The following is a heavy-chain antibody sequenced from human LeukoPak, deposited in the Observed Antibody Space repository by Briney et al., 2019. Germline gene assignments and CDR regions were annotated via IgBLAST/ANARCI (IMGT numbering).Heavy chain of an antibody. V-gene: IGHV3-30*18. CDR2: ISYDGSNK. D-gene: IGHD5-12*01. CDR1: GFTFSNYG. CDR3: AKDRTAGYDGLVDY. Sequence: PGRSLRLSCAASGFTFSNYGMHWVRHAPGKGLEWVAVISYDGSNKYYTDSVKGRFTISRDNSKNTLYLQMNSLRAEDTAVYYCAKDRTAGYDGLVDYWGQGTLVTVSS. J-gene: IGHJ4*02.